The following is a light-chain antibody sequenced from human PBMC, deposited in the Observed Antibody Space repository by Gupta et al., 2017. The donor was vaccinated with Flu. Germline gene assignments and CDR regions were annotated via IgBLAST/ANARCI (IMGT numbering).Light chain of an antibody. Sequence: EIVLSQSPGTLSLSQGERATLSCRASQRVYSNYLAWYQQESGQAPRLLIYGASSRATGIPDRFSGSVSGTYFTLTISRLEPEDFAVYYCQQYDSSPYNFGQGTKLEIK. CDR1: QRVYSNY. CDR2: GAS. CDR3: QQYDSSPYN. J-gene: IGKJ2*01. V-gene: IGKV3-20*01.